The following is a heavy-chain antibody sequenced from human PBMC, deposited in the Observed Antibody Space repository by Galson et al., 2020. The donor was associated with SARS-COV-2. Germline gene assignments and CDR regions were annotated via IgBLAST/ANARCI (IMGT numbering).Heavy chain of an antibody. CDR3: AMGRHYYDTPGGTLYYYYGRDV. D-gene: IGHD3-22*01. CDR1: GFTFSSYG. CDR2: IWYDGSNK. Sequence: GESLKISCAASGFTFSSYGMHWVRQAPGKGLEWVAVIWYDGSNKYYADSVKGRFTISRDNSKNTLYLQMNSLRAEDTAVYYCAMGRHYYDTPGGTLYYYYGRDVWGQGTTVTGSS. J-gene: IGHJ6*02. V-gene: IGHV3-33*01.